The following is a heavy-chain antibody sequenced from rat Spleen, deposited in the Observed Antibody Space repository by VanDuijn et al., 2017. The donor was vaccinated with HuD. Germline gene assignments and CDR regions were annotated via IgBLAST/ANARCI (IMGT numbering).Heavy chain of an antibody. J-gene: IGHJ3*01. CDR2: ISTGGDNT. V-gene: IGHV5-25*01. CDR3: ARQDTSGYSNWFAY. Sequence: EVQLVESGGGLVQPGRSLKLSCTASGFTFSDYCLTWVRQAPTKSLDWVASISTGGDNTYYRDAVKGRFTVSRENAKSTLYLLMDSLRSEDTATYYCARQDTSGYSNWFAYWGQGTLVTVSS. D-gene: IGHD4-3*01. CDR1: GFTFSDYC.